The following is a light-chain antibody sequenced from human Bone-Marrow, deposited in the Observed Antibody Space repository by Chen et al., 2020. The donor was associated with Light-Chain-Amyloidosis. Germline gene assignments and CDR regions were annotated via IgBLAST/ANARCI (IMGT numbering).Light chain of an antibody. CDR2: DAS. CDR3: HQYENLPFT. CDR1: QDIITS. V-gene: IGKV1-33*01. Sequence: DIQMTQSPSSLSASVGDRVIISCQASQDIITSLNWFQLKPGKAPKLLIYDASNLQTGVPSRFTGSGSGTHFTLASSSLHPDDIATYYCHQYENLPFTFGPGTKVEMK. J-gene: IGKJ3*01.